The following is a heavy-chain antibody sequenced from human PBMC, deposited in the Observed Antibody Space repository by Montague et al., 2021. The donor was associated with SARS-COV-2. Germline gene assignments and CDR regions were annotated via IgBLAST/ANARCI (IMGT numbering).Heavy chain of an antibody. J-gene: IGHJ4*02. Sequence: SLRLSCAASGFIFSSYEMNWVRQAPGKGLEWVSYISNSGDTKYYADSVKGRFTVSRDNAKNSLYLQMSNLRAEDTAVYYCARAGEDYYYDSSGFLYWGQGILVTVSS. D-gene: IGHD3-22*01. V-gene: IGHV3-48*03. CDR1: GFIFSSYE. CDR2: ISNSGDTK. CDR3: ARAGEDYYYDSSGFLY.